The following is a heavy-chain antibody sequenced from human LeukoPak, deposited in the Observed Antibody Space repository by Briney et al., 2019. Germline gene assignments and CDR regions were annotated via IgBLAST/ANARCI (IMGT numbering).Heavy chain of an antibody. Sequence: SETLSLTCTVSGGSISSYYWSWIRQPPGKGLDWIGYIYYSGSTNYNPSLKSRVTISVDTSKNQFSLKLSSVTAADTAVYYCARPIVGYCSGGSCYSGYWYFDLWGRGTLVTVSS. CDR2: IYYSGST. J-gene: IGHJ2*01. V-gene: IGHV4-59*08. CDR1: GGSISSYY. D-gene: IGHD2-15*01. CDR3: ARPIVGYCSGGSCYSGYWYFDL.